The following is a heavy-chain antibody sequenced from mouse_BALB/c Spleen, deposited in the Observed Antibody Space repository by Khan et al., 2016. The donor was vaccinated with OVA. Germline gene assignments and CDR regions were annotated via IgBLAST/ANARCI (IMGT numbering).Heavy chain of an antibody. D-gene: IGHD2-12*01. Sequence: QVQLKESGPGLVAPSQSLSITCTISGFSLTNYGVHWVRQPPGKGLEWLVVIWSDGSTTYNSALKSRLSISKDNSKSQVFLKMNSLQTDDTAMYYCARQPYYNYCVMDYWGQGTSVTVSA. CDR2: IWSDGST. CDR1: GFSLTNYG. J-gene: IGHJ4*01. V-gene: IGHV2-6-1*01. CDR3: ARQPYYNYCVMDY.